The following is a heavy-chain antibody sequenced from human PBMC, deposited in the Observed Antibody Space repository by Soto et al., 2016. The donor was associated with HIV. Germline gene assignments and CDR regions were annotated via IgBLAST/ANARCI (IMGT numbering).Heavy chain of an antibody. CDR3: ARDPPPTYGSRYGMDV. Sequence: VQLVESGGGLVKPGGSPTLSCAASGFTLTDYSMNWIRQAPGKGLEWISSIIYRDSDTYYLGSVKGRFIISRDSAKNSVSLQMNSLRAEDTAVYYCARDPPPTYGSRYGMDVWGRGTTVTVSS. J-gene: IGHJ6*02. D-gene: IGHD6-13*01. CDR2: IIYRDSDT. V-gene: IGHV3-11*05. CDR1: GFTLTDYS.